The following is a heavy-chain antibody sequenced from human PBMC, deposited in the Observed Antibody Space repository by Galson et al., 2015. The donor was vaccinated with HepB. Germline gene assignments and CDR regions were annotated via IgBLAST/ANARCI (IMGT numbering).Heavy chain of an antibody. J-gene: IGHJ4*02. CDR3: ARVSDYGDFPDY. D-gene: IGHD4-17*01. V-gene: IGHV4-61*01. CDR2: ISYSGST. Sequence: ETLSLTCTVSGGSVSSGSYYWSWIRQPPGKGLEWIGYISYSGSTNYNPSLKSRVTISVDTSKNQFSLKLSSVTAADTAVYYCARVSDYGDFPDYWGQGTLVTVSS. CDR1: GGSVSSGSYY.